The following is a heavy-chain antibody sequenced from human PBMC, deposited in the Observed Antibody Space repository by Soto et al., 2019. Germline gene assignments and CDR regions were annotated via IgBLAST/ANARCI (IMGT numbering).Heavy chain of an antibody. V-gene: IGHV3-30-3*01. CDR2: ISYDGSNK. CDR1: GFTFINYA. D-gene: IGHD4-17*01. CDR3: ARDQVKGTMTIL. J-gene: IGHJ4*02. Sequence: GSLRLSCAASGFTFINYAMHWVRQAPGKGLEWVAVISYDGSNKYYADSVKGRLTISRDNSKNTMYLQMNSLSAEDTAVYHCARDQVKGTMTILWGQGTLVTV.